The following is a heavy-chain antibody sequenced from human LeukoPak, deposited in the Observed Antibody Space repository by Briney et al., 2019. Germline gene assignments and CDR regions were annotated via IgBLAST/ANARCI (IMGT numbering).Heavy chain of an antibody. CDR2: ISSSSSYI. D-gene: IGHD3-10*01. CDR3: AREGYYYGSGEEGWFDP. V-gene: IGHV3-21*01. CDR1: GFTLSSYS. Sequence: GGSLRLSCAASGFTLSSYSMNWVRQAPGKGLEWVSSISSSSSYIYYADSVKGRFTISRDNAKNSLYLQMNSLRAEDTAVYYCAREGYYYGSGEEGWFDPWGQGTLVTVSS. J-gene: IGHJ5*02.